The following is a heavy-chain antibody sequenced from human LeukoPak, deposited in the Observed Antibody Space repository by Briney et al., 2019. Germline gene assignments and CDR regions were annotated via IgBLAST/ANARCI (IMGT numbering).Heavy chain of an antibody. V-gene: IGHV5-51*01. J-gene: IGHJ1*01. CDR1: GSIFTKHR. CDR3: TRGSGSYVH. CDR2: IFPGDSDT. Sequence: GASLQISCKGSGSIFTKHRIAWVRQLPGKGLKWMGIIFPGDSDTRYSPSFQGQVTISADKSISTAYLQWSSLKASDTAMYYCTRGSGSYVHWGQGTLVTVSS. D-gene: IGHD6-19*01.